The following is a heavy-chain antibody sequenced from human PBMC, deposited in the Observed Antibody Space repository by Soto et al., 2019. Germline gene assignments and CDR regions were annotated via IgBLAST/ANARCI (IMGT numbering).Heavy chain of an antibody. D-gene: IGHD1-1*01. J-gene: IGHJ6*02. V-gene: IGHV1-69*13. CDR1: GGTFSDFT. CDR2: IIPIFDTA. Sequence: SVKVSCKASGGTFSDFTINWVRQAPGQRLEWMGGIIPIFDTANYAENFQGRVTITADESTSISFMEVSSLRSEDTAVYYCARNGTLTGYSYGMDVWGQGTMVTVSS. CDR3: ARNGTLTGYSYGMDV.